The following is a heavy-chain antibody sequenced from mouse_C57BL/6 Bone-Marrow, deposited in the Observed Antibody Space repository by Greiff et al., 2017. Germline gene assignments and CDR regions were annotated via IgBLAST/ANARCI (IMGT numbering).Heavy chain of an antibody. CDR3: ASFYSLDY. CDR1: GFTFSDYY. Sequence: EVMLVESGGGLVQPGGSLKLSCAASGFTFSDYYMYWVRQTPEKRLEWVAYISNGGGSTYYPDTVKGRFTISRDNAKNTLYLQMSRLKSEDTAMYYCASFYSLDYWGQGTSVTVSS. CDR2: ISNGGGST. D-gene: IGHD2-1*01. J-gene: IGHJ4*01. V-gene: IGHV5-12*01.